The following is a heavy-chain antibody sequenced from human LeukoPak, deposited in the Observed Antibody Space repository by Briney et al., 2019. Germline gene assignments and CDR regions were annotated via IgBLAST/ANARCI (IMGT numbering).Heavy chain of an antibody. CDR2: IYNSGTT. CDR1: GGSVSSGSYY. CDR3: ARHGRSGGSFKYFDY. Sequence: SETLSLTCTVSGGSVSSGSYYWSWIRQPPGKGLEWIGSIYNSGTTFYNPSLKSRVTMSVDMSKNQFSLNLSSMTAADTAVYYCARHGRSGGSFKYFDYWGQGTLVTVSS. D-gene: IGHD2-15*01. J-gene: IGHJ4*02. V-gene: IGHV4-39*01.